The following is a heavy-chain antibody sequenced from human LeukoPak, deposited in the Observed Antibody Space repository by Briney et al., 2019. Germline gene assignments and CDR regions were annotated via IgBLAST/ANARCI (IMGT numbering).Heavy chain of an antibody. Sequence: GASVKVSCKASGYTFTSYYMHWVRQAPGQGLEWMGIINPSGGSTSYAQKFQGRVTMTRDTSTSTVYMELSSLRSEDTAVYYCARGVDKRDFWSGYPGEKIQYYYGMDVWGQGTTVIVSS. CDR2: INPSGGST. D-gene: IGHD3-3*01. J-gene: IGHJ6*02. CDR3: ARGVDKRDFWSGYPGEKIQYYYGMDV. V-gene: IGHV1-46*01. CDR1: GYTFTSYY.